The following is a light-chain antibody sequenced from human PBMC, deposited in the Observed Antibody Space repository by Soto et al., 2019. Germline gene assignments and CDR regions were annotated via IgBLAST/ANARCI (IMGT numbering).Light chain of an antibody. CDR2: GNT. CDR1: SSNIGSTYD. J-gene: IGLJ1*01. V-gene: IGLV1-40*01. Sequence: QSVLTQPPSVSGAPGQRVTISCTGSSSNIGSTYDVQWYQQLPGTAPKILMHGNTDRPSGVPDRFSGSKSGTSASLAITGLQADDEADYDCQSYDDSLSVHYVFGTGTKVTVL. CDR3: QSYDDSLSVHYV.